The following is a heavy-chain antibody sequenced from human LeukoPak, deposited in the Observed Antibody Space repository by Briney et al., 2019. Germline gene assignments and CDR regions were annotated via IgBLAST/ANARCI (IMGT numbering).Heavy chain of an antibody. D-gene: IGHD3-10*01. J-gene: IGHJ5*02. V-gene: IGHV4-39*07. CDR1: GGSIRSSSYN. Sequence: SETLSLTCTVSGGSIRSSSYNWGWIRQPPGKGLEWIGEINHSGSTNYNPSLKSRVTISVDTSKNQFSLKLSSVTAADTAVYYCAGREITMVRGAKFDPWGQGTLVTVSS. CDR3: AGREITMVRGAKFDP. CDR2: INHSGST.